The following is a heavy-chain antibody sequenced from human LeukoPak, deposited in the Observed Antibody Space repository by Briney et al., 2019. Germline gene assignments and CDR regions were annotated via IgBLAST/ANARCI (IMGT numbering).Heavy chain of an antibody. CDR3: ARGQFLVPSDP. D-gene: IGHD3-3*01. Sequence: SETLSLTCTVSGGSVSSGSYYWSWIRQPPGKGLEWIGYIYYSGSTYYNPSLKSRVTISVDTSKNQFSLKLSSVTAADTAVYYCARGQFLVPSDPWGQGTLVTVSS. J-gene: IGHJ5*02. CDR1: GGSVSSGSYY. V-gene: IGHV4-61*01. CDR2: IYYSGST.